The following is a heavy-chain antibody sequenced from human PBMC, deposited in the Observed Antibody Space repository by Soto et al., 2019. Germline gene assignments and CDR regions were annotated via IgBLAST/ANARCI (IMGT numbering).Heavy chain of an antibody. J-gene: IGHJ6*02. CDR3: AKDPWVPVAAAGTSSDYYYGMDV. CDR1: GFTFSSYG. Sequence: GGSLRLSCAASGFTFSSYGMHWVRQAPGKGLEWVAVISYDGSNKYYADSVKGRFTISRDNSKNTLYLQMNSLRAEDTAVYYCAKDPWVPVAAAGTSSDYYYGMDVRGQRTTVTVSS. V-gene: IGHV3-30*18. D-gene: IGHD6-13*01. CDR2: ISYDGSNK.